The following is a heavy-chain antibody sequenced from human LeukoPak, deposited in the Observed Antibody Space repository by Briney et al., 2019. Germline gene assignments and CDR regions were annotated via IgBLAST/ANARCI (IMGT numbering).Heavy chain of an antibody. D-gene: IGHD3-22*01. Sequence: ASVKVSCKASGGTFSSYAISWVRQASGQGLEWMGGIIPIFGTANYAQKFQGRVTIIADESTSTAYMELSSLRSEDTAVYYCARDSTQYYYDSSGPGDWFDPWGQGTLVTVSS. CDR1: GGTFSSYA. CDR3: ARDSTQYYYDSSGPGDWFDP. V-gene: IGHV1-69*13. J-gene: IGHJ5*02. CDR2: IIPIFGTA.